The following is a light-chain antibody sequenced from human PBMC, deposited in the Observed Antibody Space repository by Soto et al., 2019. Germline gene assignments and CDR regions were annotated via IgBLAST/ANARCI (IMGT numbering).Light chain of an antibody. CDR3: MQSLQTPPWT. J-gene: IGKJ1*01. V-gene: IGKV2-28*01. CDR2: LTS. Sequence: DIVMTQSPLSLPVTPGEPAAISCRSSQSLLQTNGYTYLDWYLQKPGQSPQLLIYLTSIRASGVPDRFSGSGLGTEFTLKISKVEAEDVGVYYCMQSLQTPPWTFGPGTKVDIK. CDR1: QSLLQTNGYTY.